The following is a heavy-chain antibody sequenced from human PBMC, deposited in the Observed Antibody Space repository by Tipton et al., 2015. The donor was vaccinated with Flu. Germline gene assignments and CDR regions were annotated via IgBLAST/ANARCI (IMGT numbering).Heavy chain of an antibody. CDR2: VFPRDSDT. V-gene: IGHV5-51*01. CDR1: GYTFSTYW. D-gene: IGHD3-10*01. Sequence: QLVQSGAEVKKPGESLKISCKGFGYTFSTYWIGWVRQMPGKGLEWMGIVFPRDSDTRYSPSFQGQVTISADKSSSTAYLQWSSLRPSDSAMYYCARIPRSGRHGEFDYWGQGTLVPVSS. J-gene: IGHJ4*02. CDR3: ARIPRSGRHGEFDY.